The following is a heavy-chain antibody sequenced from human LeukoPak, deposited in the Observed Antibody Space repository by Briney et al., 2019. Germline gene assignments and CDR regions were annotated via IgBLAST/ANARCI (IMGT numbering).Heavy chain of an antibody. J-gene: IGHJ4*02. CDR1: GYTFTSYY. D-gene: IGHD3-22*01. Sequence: ASVKVSCKASGYTFTSYYVHWVRQAPGQGLEWMGIINPSGGSTSYAQKFQGRVTMTRDTSTSTVYMELSSLRSEDTAVYYCARATMIVVAPDYRGQGTLVTVSS. CDR3: ARATMIVVAPDY. CDR2: INPSGGST. V-gene: IGHV1-46*03.